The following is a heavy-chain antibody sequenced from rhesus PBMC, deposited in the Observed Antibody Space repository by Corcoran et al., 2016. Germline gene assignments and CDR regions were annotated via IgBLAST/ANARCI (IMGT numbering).Heavy chain of an antibody. V-gene: IGHV4-165*01. CDR1: GGSFSGYY. Sequence: QVQLQESGPGLVKPSETLSLTCAVSGGSFSGYYWGWIRQPPGKGLEWIGYIIGSRGSTTSTPSLKSRVPSSTDTSKNQFSLKLSSVTAADTAVYYCARDYSGRVIDYWGQGVLVTVSS. D-gene: IGHD6-25*01. CDR3: ARDYSGRVIDY. CDR2: IIGSRGST. J-gene: IGHJ4*01.